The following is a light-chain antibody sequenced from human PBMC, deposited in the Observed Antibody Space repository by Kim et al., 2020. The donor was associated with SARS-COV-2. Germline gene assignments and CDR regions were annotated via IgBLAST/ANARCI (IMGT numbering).Light chain of an antibody. CDR2: KAS. CDR3: QQYNSYSPMT. J-gene: IGKJ1*01. Sequence: SVGARVTITCRASQSISSWLAWYQQKPGKAPKLLIYKASSLESGVPSRFSGSGSGTEFTLTISSLQPDDFATYYCQQYNSYSPMTFGQGTKVEIK. V-gene: IGKV1-5*03. CDR1: QSISSW.